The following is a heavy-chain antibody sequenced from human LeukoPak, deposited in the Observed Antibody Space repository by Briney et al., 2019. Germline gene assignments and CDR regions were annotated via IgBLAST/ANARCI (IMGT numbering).Heavy chain of an antibody. Sequence: SVKVSCKATGYTFTAYYMQWVRQAPGQGLEWMGGIIPIFGTANYAQKFQGRVTITADESTSTAYMELSSLRSEDTAVYYCARVGDFDYWGQGTLVTVSS. CDR3: ARVGDFDY. CDR2: IIPIFGTA. CDR1: GYTFTAYY. V-gene: IGHV1-69*13. J-gene: IGHJ4*02.